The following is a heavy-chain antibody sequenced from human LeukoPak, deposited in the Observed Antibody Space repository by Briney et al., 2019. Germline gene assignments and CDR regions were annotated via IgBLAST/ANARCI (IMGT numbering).Heavy chain of an antibody. CDR3: ARYYYDSSGYYYEGVYYFDY. D-gene: IGHD3-22*01. J-gene: IGHJ4*02. Sequence: GGSLRPSCAASGFTFSSYEMNWVRQAPGKGLEWVSYISSSGSTIYYADSVKGRFTISRDNAKNSLYLQMNSLRAEDTAVYYCARYYYDSSGYYYEGVYYFDYWGQGTLVTVSS. CDR2: ISSSGSTI. CDR1: GFTFSSYE. V-gene: IGHV3-48*03.